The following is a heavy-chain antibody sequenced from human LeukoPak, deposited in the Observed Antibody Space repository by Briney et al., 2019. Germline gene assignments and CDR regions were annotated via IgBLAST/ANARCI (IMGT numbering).Heavy chain of an antibody. Sequence: GGSLRLSCAASGFTFNAYAMNWLRQAPGKGLEWVSYISSTSSTIYYADSVKGRFTISRDNAKNSLYLQMNSLRDEDTAVYYCARSFGDWGQGTLVTVSS. D-gene: IGHD3-10*01. CDR3: ARSFGD. V-gene: IGHV3-48*02. CDR2: ISSTSSTI. CDR1: GFTFNAYA. J-gene: IGHJ4*02.